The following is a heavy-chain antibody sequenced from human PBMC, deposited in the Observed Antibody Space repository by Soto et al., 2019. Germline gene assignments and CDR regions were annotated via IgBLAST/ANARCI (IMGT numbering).Heavy chain of an antibody. CDR1: GFSLSTSGVG. V-gene: IGHV2-5*02. CDR3: AHTKGYFGMDV. Sequence: QITLRESGPTLVKPTQTLTLTCTFSGFSLSTSGVGVGWIRQPPGKALEWLALIYLDDDKRYSPSLKSRLTIAKDTSNNKVVVTMANIDPVDTATYYCAHTKGYFGMDVWGQGTTVTVSS. CDR2: IYLDDDK. J-gene: IGHJ6*02.